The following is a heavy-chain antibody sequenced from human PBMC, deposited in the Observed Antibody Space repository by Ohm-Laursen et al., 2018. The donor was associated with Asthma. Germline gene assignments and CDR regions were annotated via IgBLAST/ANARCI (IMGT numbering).Heavy chain of an antibody. CDR2: LNTDGSGT. J-gene: IGHJ4*02. V-gene: IGHV3-74*01. D-gene: IGHD6-19*01. Sequence: SLRLSCTASGFTFSSYWMHWVRQAPGKGPVWVSRLNTDGSGTWYADSVKGRFTISRDSAKNTLYLQMNSLRAEDTALYYCAKGSPNPDISGWFDYWGQGTPVTVSS. CDR1: GFTFSSYW. CDR3: AKGSPNPDISGWFDY.